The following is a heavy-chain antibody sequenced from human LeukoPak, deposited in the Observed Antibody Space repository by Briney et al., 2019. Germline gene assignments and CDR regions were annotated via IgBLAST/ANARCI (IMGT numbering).Heavy chain of an antibody. CDR2: INHSGST. D-gene: IGHD5-18*01. CDR1: GGSFSGYY. J-gene: IGHJ4*02. CDR3: ARARRGYSYGPGNYFDY. V-gene: IGHV4-34*01. Sequence: SETLSLTCAVYGGSFSGYYWSWIRQPPGKGLEWIGEINHSGSTNYNPSLKSRVTISVDTSKNQFSLKLSSVTAADTAVYCCARARRGYSYGPGNYFDYWGQGTLVTVSS.